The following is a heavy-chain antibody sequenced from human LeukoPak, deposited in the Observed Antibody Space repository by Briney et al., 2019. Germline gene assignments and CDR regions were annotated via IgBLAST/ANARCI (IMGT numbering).Heavy chain of an antibody. CDR1: GGSFSGYY. D-gene: IGHD5-18*01. Sequence: ETLSLTCAVYGGSFSGYYWSWIRQPPGKGLEWVSVMYSGGSTYYADSVKGRFTISRDNSKNMLYLQMNSLRAEDSAVYYCASVDLERAMHSDYWGQGTLVTVSS. CDR3: ASVDLERAMHSDY. V-gene: IGHV3-66*01. CDR2: MYSGGST. J-gene: IGHJ4*02.